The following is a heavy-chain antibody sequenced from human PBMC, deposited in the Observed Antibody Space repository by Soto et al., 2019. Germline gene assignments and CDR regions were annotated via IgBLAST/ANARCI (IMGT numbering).Heavy chain of an antibody. J-gene: IGHJ6*02. CDR3: ARDTFHGVPTAISGMDV. Sequence: LRLSCAASGFTFSGYSMNWVRQAPGKGLEWVSSISSSSSYIYYADSVKGRFTISRDNAKNSLYLQMNSLRAEDTAVYYCARDTFHGVPTAISGMDVWGQGTTVTVSS. V-gene: IGHV3-21*01. CDR1: GFTFSGYS. D-gene: IGHD3-16*01. CDR2: ISSSSSYI.